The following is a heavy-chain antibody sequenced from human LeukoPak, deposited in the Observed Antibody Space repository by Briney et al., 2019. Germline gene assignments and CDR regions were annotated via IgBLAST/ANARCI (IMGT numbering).Heavy chain of an antibody. CDR1: GFIVSGDF. D-gene: IGHD6-13*01. V-gene: IGHV3-66*02. Sequence: GGSLRLSCAASGFIVSGDFMSWVRQAPGKGLEWVSVIYSDGSTYYADSVKGRFTISRDNSKNTLYLQMNSLRAEDTAVYYCAKDMFLRITAPSDYWGQGTLVTISS. J-gene: IGHJ4*02. CDR2: IYSDGST. CDR3: AKDMFLRITAPSDY.